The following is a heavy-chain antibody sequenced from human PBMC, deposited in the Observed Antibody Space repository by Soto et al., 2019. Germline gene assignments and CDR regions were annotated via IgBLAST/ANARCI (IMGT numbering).Heavy chain of an antibody. V-gene: IGHV4-34*01. CDR3: ASGSYNWFDP. CDR1: GGSFSGYY. CDR2: INRSGST. Sequence: SETLSLTWAVYGGSFSGYYWSWVRQPPGKGLEWIGEINRSGSTNYNPSLKSRVTISVDTSKNQFSLKLSFVTAADTAVYYCASGSYNWFDPWGQGTLVTVSS. J-gene: IGHJ5*02. D-gene: IGHD3-10*01.